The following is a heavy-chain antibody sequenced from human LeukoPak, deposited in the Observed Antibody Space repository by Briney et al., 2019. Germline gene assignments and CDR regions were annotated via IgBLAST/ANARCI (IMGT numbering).Heavy chain of an antibody. CDR3: ARLIGDRTIYDY. D-gene: IGHD6-6*01. V-gene: IGHV3-7*01. J-gene: IGHJ4*02. Sequence: GGSLRLSCAGSGSIFSTHWMSWVRQAPGKGLEWVASINQGGGDTYYVESVKGRFTISRDNAMNSFFLQMNSLRAEDTAVYYCARLIGDRTIYDYWGQGTLVTVSS. CDR1: GSIFSTHW. CDR2: INQGGGDT.